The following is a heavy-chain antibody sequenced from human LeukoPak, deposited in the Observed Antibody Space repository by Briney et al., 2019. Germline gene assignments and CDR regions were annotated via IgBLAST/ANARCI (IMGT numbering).Heavy chain of an antibody. Sequence: SETLSLTCAVYGGSFSGYYWSWIRQPPGKGLDWIGEINHSGSTNYNPSLKSRVTISVDTSKNQFSLKLSSVTAADTAVYYCAREQRAYYYYYMDVWGKGTTVTVSS. CDR2: INHSGST. D-gene: IGHD6-13*01. V-gene: IGHV4-34*01. J-gene: IGHJ6*03. CDR1: GGSFSGYY. CDR3: AREQRAYYYYYMDV.